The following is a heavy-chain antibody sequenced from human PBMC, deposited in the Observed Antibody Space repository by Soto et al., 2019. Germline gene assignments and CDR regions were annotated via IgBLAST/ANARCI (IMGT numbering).Heavy chain of an antibody. CDR2: INPNSGGT. V-gene: IGHV1-2*02. D-gene: IGHD3-3*01. Sequence: ASVKVSYKASGYTFTGYYMHWVRQAPGQGLEWMGWINPNSGGTNYAQKFQGRVTMTRDTSISTAYMELSRLRSDDTAVYYCASGDARITIFGVVTPGFDYWGQGTLVTVSS. J-gene: IGHJ4*02. CDR3: ASGDARITIFGVVTPGFDY. CDR1: GYTFTGYY.